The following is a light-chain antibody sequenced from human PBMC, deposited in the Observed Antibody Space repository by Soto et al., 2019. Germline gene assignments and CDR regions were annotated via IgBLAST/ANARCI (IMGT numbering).Light chain of an antibody. Sequence: QSVLTQPPSVSGVPGQRVTISCTGNNSNLGAGYDVHWYQQLPGAAPKLVVFGNRNRPSGVPERFSGSKSGTSASLAITGLQAEDEADYYCQAYDYSLTAFGFGGGTKLTVL. V-gene: IGLV1-40*01. CDR3: QAYDYSLTAFG. J-gene: IGLJ3*02. CDR1: NSNLGAGYD. CDR2: GNR.